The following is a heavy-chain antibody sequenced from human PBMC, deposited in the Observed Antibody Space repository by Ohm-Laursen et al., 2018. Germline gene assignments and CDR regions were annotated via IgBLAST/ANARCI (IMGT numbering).Heavy chain of an antibody. Sequence: GTLSLTCTVSGGSISGYYWSWIRQPPGKGLEWIGYIFYSGRTNYNPSLKSRVTVSVDTPMNQFSLKLSSVTAADTAVYYCARHAEIAAAGILDYWGQGTLVTVSS. CDR3: ARHAEIAAAGILDY. J-gene: IGHJ4*02. D-gene: IGHD6-13*01. CDR1: GGSISGYY. V-gene: IGHV4-59*08. CDR2: IFYSGRT.